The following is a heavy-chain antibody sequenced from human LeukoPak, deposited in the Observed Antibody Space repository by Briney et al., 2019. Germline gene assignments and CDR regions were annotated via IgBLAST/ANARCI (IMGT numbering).Heavy chain of an antibody. Sequence: PGGSLRLSCAASGFTFSTFAMIWVRQPPGKGLEWVSGIRGNADTTYYADSVKGRFSIFRDNSKNMLYLQMNSLRVEDTAVYYCAKGHADSSGYYYFDSWGQGTLITVPS. D-gene: IGHD3-22*01. CDR2: IRGNADTT. J-gene: IGHJ4*02. CDR3: AKGHADSSGYYYFDS. CDR1: GFTFSTFA. V-gene: IGHV3-23*01.